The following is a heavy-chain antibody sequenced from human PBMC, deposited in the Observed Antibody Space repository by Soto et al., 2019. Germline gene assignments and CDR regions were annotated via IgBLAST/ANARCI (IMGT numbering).Heavy chain of an antibody. CDR2: ISGSGGST. J-gene: IGHJ4*02. V-gene: IGHV3-23*01. Sequence: GGSLRLSCAASGFTFSSYAMSWVRQAPGKGLEWVSAISGSGGSTYYADSVKGRFTISRDNSKNTLYLQMNSLRAEDTAVYYCAKGVASPNSGYDTEYFDYWGQGTLVTVSS. CDR3: AKGVASPNSGYDTEYFDY. D-gene: IGHD5-12*01. CDR1: GFTFSSYA.